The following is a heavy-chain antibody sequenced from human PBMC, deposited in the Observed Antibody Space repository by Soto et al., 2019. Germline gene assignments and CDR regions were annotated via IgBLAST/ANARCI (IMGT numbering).Heavy chain of an antibody. D-gene: IGHD6-13*01. J-gene: IGHJ5*02. CDR2: INHSGST. V-gene: IGHV4-34*01. CDR3: ARGLLRGFIAAAGRKSNWFDP. Sequence: SETLSLTCAVYGGSFSGYYWSWIRQPPGKGLEWIGEINHSGSTNYNPSLKSRVTISVDTSKNQFSLKLSSVTAADTAVYYCARGLLRGFIAAAGRKSNWFDPWGQGTLVTVSS. CDR1: GGSFSGYY.